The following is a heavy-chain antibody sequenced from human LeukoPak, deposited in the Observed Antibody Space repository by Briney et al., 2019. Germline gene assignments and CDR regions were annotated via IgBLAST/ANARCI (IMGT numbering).Heavy chain of an antibody. D-gene: IGHD2/OR15-2a*01. CDR3: ARAKNIISFGGVIDY. V-gene: IGHV4-38-2*02. CDR2: IYHSGST. J-gene: IGHJ4*02. CDR1: GYSINNGYY. Sequence: TSETLSLTCTVSGYSINNGYYWGWIRRPPGKGLEWIGIIYHSGSTYYKPSLKSRVTISVDTSKNQFSLKLSSVTAADTAVYYCARAKNIISFGGVIDYWGQGTLVTVSS.